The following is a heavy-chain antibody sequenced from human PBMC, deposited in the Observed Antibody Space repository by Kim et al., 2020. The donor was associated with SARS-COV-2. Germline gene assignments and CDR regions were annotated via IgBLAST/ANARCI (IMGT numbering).Heavy chain of an antibody. CDR1: GGSISNSSDY. CDR3: ARQRNAPMVNPFDI. CDR2: IYYGGSV. D-gene: IGHD5-18*01. V-gene: IGHV4-39*01. J-gene: IGHJ3*02. Sequence: SETLSLTCAVSGGSISNSSDYWAWVRQPPGKGLEWIGSIYYGGSVYYNPSLSSRVTISVDTSRNQLSLKLTSVTAADTAVYFCARQRNAPMVNPFDIWGQGTMVTVSS.